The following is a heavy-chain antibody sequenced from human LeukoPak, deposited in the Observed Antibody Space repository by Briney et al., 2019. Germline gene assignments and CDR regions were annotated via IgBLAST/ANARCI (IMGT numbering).Heavy chain of an antibody. V-gene: IGHV3-7*01. CDR1: GFTFSSYW. D-gene: IGHD3-10*01. CDR2: IKQDGSER. CDR3: ARGVGVTMVRGVIMGYYYYYYMDV. Sequence: GGSLRLSCAASGFTFSSYWMSWVRQAPGKGLEWVANIKQDGSERYYVDSVKGRFTISRDNAKNSLYLQMNSLRAEDTAVYYCARGVGVTMVRGVIMGYYYYYYMDVWGKGTTVTVSS. J-gene: IGHJ6*03.